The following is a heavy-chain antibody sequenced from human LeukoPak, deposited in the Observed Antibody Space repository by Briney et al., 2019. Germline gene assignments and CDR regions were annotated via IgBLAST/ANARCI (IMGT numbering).Heavy chain of an antibody. CDR1: KFTFSNYA. V-gene: IGHV3-23*01. D-gene: IGHD6-19*01. Sequence: GGSLRLSCAASKFTFSNYAMSWVRQAPGKGLEWVSGVSGNGGSTYYADSVKGRFTISRDNSKNTLYLQMNRLRAEDTAVYYCARTGSDSSGPNYFDYWGQGTLVTVSS. CDR2: VSGNGGST. J-gene: IGHJ4*02. CDR3: ARTGSDSSGPNYFDY.